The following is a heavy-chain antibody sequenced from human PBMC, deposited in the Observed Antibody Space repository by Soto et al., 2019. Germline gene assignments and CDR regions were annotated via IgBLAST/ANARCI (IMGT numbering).Heavy chain of an antibody. CDR3: ARDAFDL. V-gene: IGHV3-53*01. CDR1: GFTVSSID. Sequence: EVQLVESGGGLIQPGGSLRLSCAASGFTVSSIDMSWVRQAPGKGLEWVSVIHGGGTTNYADSVKGRFTISRDNSKNTLYLQMNSLTAEDTAVYYCARDAFDLWGQGTMVTVSS. CDR2: IHGGGTT. J-gene: IGHJ3*01.